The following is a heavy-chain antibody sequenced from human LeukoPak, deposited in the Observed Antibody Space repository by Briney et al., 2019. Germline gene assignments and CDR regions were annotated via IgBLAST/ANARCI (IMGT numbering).Heavy chain of an antibody. CDR1: GGSFSGYY. CDR2: INHSGST. J-gene: IGHJ6*03. CDR3: ARGGTITIFGVVIMHYYCYMDV. Sequence: PSETLSLTCAVYGGSFSGYYWSWIRQPPGKGLEWIGEINHSGSTNYNPSLKSRVTISVDTSKNQFSLKLSSVTAADTAVYYCARGGTITIFGVVIMHYYCYMDVWGKGTTVTVSS. D-gene: IGHD3-3*01. V-gene: IGHV4-34*01.